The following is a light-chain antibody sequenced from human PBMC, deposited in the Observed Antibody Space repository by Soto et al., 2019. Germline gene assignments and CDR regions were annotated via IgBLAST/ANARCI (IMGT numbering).Light chain of an antibody. CDR2: AAS. CDR1: RDLSGW. CDR3: QQPISFPIT. Sequence: IQMTQYQSSVSASVGDRVTITCRASRDLSGWLAWYQQKPGKAPKLLISAASSLQSGVPSRFSGSGSGTDFTLTIRSLQPEDFATYYCQQPISFPITFGQGTRLEIK. V-gene: IGKV1D-12*01. J-gene: IGKJ5*01.